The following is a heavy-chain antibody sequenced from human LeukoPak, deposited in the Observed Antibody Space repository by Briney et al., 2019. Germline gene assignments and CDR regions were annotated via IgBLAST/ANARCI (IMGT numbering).Heavy chain of an antibody. CDR2: IIPSFGAA. J-gene: IGHJ1*01. Sequence: ASVKVSCKTSGNTSTNSAITWVRQAPGQGLEWMGEIIPSFGAADYAQRFEDRVTISADTSTSTAYMELSSLKSDDTAVYFCATGSEFQLPIAGWFLFWGQGTLVTVSS. CDR3: ATGSEFQLPIAGWFLF. D-gene: IGHD6-19*01. V-gene: IGHV1-69*06. CDR1: GNTSTNSA.